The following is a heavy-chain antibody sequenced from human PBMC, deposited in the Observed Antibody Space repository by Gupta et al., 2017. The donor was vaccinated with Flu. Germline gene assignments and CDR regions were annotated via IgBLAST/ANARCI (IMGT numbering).Heavy chain of an antibody. CDR2: IDDSGTT. D-gene: IGHD5-12*01. CDR1: GGSISSNY. Sequence: QVQLQESGPGLVKPSETLSLICSVSGGSISSNYWSWIRQPPGKGLEWIGNIDDSGTTRYSSSLKGRVTMAVDRSKNQFSLKLRSLSVADTAVYYCARGQESGFDGCDYWGQGNRVTGSS. J-gene: IGHJ4*02. V-gene: IGHV4-59*01. CDR3: ARGQESGFDGCDY.